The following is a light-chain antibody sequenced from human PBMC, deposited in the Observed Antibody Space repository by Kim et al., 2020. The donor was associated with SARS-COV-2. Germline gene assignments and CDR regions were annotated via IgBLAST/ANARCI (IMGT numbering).Light chain of an antibody. V-gene: IGLV2-14*03. J-gene: IGLJ1*01. CDR3: ASFTTSGSLDYV. CDR2: DVS. Sequence: SITTPCCGAYSDIGSADSVFYYQPHPGNATSLIIYDVSDRPSGVSARFSGSKSGNTASLTISGLHSEDEADYYCASFTTSGSLDYVFGAGTKVTVL. CDR1: YSDIGSADS.